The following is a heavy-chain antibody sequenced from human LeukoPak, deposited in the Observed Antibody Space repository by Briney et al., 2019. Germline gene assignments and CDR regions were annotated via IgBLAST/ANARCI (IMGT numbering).Heavy chain of an antibody. Sequence: SQTLSLTCAVSGGSISSGGYSWSWIRQPPGKGLEWIGYIYHSGSTYYNPSLKSRVTISVDRSKNQFSLKLSSVTAADTAVYYCAREGRYCSSTSCYRHIDYWGQGTLVTVSS. J-gene: IGHJ4*02. CDR2: IYHSGST. CDR3: AREGRYCSSTSCYRHIDY. V-gene: IGHV4-30-2*01. CDR1: GGSISSGGYS. D-gene: IGHD2-2*01.